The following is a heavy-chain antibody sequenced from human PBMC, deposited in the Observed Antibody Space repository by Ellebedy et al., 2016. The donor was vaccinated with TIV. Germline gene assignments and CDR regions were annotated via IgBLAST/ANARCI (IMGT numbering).Heavy chain of an antibody. CDR2: IYHSGST. D-gene: IGHD3-3*01. Sequence: SETLSLXXTVSGYSISSGYYWGWIRQPPGKGLEWIGSIYHSGSTYYNPSLKSRVTISVDTSKNQFSLKLSSVTAADTAVYYCARWEGDFWSGGGNWFDPWGQGTLVTVSS. V-gene: IGHV4-38-2*02. CDR1: GYSISSGYY. J-gene: IGHJ5*02. CDR3: ARWEGDFWSGGGNWFDP.